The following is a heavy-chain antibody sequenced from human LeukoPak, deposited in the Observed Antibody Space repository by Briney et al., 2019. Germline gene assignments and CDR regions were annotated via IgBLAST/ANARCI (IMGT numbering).Heavy chain of an antibody. D-gene: IGHD1-26*01. CDR1: GYTFTSYY. CDR2: INPSGGST. CDR3: VRESGSYVFDY. V-gene: IGHV1-46*01. J-gene: IGHJ4*02. Sequence: ASVKVSCKASGYTFTSYYMHWVRQAPGQGLEWMGIINPSGGSTSYAQKFQGRVTMTRDMSTSTVYMELSSLRSEDTAVYYCVRESGSYVFDYWGQGTLVTVSS.